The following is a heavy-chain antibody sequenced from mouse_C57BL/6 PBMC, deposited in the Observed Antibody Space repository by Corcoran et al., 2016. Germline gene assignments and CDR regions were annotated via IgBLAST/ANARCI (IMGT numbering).Heavy chain of an antibody. CDR3: ARKGYYGSREAMDY. V-gene: IGHV9-3*01. CDR1: GYTFTTYG. D-gene: IGHD1-1*01. J-gene: IGHJ4*01. Sequence: QIQLVQSGPELMKPGETVKISCKASGYTFTTYGMSLVKQAPGKGLTWMGWINTYSGVPTYADDFKGRFAFSLETSASTAYLQINNLKNEDTATYFCARKGYYGSREAMDYWGQGTSVTVSS. CDR2: INTYSGVP.